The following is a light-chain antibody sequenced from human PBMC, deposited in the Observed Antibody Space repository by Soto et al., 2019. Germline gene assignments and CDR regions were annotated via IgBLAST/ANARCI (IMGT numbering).Light chain of an antibody. Sequence: QSALTQPPSVSATPGQRVNISCSGSFSNIGDNAANWYQHLPGPAPTLLIYLNDQRPSGVPDRFSDSKSGTSAFLAISGLQSEDEADYYCAAWDNSLNALFGTGTKVSV. CDR1: FSNIGDNA. J-gene: IGLJ1*01. CDR2: LND. V-gene: IGLV1-44*01. CDR3: AAWDNSLNAL.